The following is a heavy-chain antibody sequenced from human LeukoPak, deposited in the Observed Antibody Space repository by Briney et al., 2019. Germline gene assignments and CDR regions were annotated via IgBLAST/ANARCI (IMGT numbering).Heavy chain of an antibody. D-gene: IGHD6-19*01. CDR3: ARDGYSSGWYGPDY. Sequence: GRSLRLSCAASGFTFSSYGMHWVRQAPGKGLEWVAVIWYDGSNKYYADSVKGRFTISRDNSKNTLYLQMNSLRAEDTAVYYCARDGYSSGWYGPDYWGQGTPVTVSS. CDR1: GFTFSSYG. CDR2: IWYDGSNK. V-gene: IGHV3-33*01. J-gene: IGHJ4*02.